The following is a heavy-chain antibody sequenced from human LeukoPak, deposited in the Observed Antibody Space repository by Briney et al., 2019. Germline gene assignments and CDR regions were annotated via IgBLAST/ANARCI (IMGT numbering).Heavy chain of an antibody. CDR2: TYRSGGT. V-gene: IGHV4-30-2*01. D-gene: IGHD3-22*01. CDR1: GDSVSSNSVT. Sequence: SQTLSLTCAISGDSVSSNSVTWNWIRQPPGKGREWIGYTYRSGGTYYNPSLKSQVTISVDPFKNQFSLKLNTVTAADTAVYYCARGGDYYDTSGYPDPFYFYGMNVWGQGTTVTVSS. J-gene: IGHJ6*02. CDR3: ARGGDYYDTSGYPDPFYFYGMNV.